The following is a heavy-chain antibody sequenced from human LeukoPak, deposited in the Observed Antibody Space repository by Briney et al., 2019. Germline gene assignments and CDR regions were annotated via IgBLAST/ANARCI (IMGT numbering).Heavy chain of an antibody. CDR2: IYPSGST. Sequence: SETLSLTCTVSGGSISGYYWSWIRQPAGKGLEWIGRIYPSGSTNYNPSLKSRVTMSVDKSKNQFSLQLSSVTAADTAVYYCARGGYSASGSYYYWGQGTLVTVPS. CDR1: GGSISGYY. CDR3: ARGGYSASGSYYY. D-gene: IGHD3-10*01. V-gene: IGHV4-4*07. J-gene: IGHJ4*02.